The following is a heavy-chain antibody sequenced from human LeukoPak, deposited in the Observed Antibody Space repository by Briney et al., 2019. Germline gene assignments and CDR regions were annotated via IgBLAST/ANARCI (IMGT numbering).Heavy chain of an antibody. V-gene: IGHV3-21*01. CDR1: GFTFSSYS. CDR3: ARGWDSLLLRYAIGIYFDY. J-gene: IGHJ4*02. D-gene: IGHD2-8*01. CDR2: ISSSSSYI. Sequence: GGSLRLSCAASGFTFSSYSMYWVRQAPGKGLEWVSSISSSSSYIYYADSVKGRFTISRDNAKNSLYLQMNSLRAEDTAVYYCARGWDSLLLRYAIGIYFDYWGQGTLVTVSS.